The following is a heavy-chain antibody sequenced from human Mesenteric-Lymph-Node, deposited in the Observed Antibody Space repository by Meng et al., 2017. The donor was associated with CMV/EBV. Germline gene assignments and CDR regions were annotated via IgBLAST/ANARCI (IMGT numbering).Heavy chain of an antibody. CDR3: ARDPRSRGHDTFDI. J-gene: IGHJ3*02. V-gene: IGHV1-8*01. CDR1: GYIFANYD. CDR2: MNPNSGNT. D-gene: IGHD2-2*01. Sequence: ASVKVSCKASGYIFANYDINWVRQAPGQGLEWMGWMNPNSGNTGYAQKFQGRVTMTRNTSTSTAYMDFNSLTSQDTAVYFCARDPRSRGHDTFDIWAQGTMVTVSS.